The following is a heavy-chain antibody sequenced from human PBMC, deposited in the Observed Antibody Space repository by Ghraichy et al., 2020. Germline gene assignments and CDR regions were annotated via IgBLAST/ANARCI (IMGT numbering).Heavy chain of an antibody. CDR1: GGSFTGYY. J-gene: IGHJ4*02. D-gene: IGHD3-16*01. V-gene: IGHV4-34*01. Sequence: TLSLTCAVHGGSFTGYYWSWIRQAPGKGLEWIGDINHNGGTNYNPSLKSRVSISIDTSKVHLSLRLTSATAADTAVYFCARGFGQLHYWGQGTPVTVSS. CDR2: INHNGGT. CDR3: ARGFGQLHY.